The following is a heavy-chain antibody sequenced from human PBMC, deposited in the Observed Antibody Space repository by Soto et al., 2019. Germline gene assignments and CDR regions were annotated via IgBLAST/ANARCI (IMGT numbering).Heavy chain of an antibody. Sequence: PSETLSLTCAVYGGSFSGYYWSWIRQPPGKGLEWIGEINHSGSTNYNPSLKSRVTISVDTSKNQFSLKLSSVTAADTAVYYRASPGISPYGSGRRDYWGQGTLVTVSS. J-gene: IGHJ4*02. V-gene: IGHV4-34*01. D-gene: IGHD3-10*01. CDR1: GGSFSGYY. CDR3: ASPGISPYGSGRRDY. CDR2: INHSGST.